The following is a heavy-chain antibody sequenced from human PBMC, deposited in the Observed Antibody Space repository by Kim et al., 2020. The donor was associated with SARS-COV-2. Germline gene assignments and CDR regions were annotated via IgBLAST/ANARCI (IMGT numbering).Heavy chain of an antibody. V-gene: IGHV3-11*01. Sequence: GGSLRLSCAASGFAFRRYYMGWIRQAPGKGLEWLSYISDTGSATYYADSVKGRFTISRDNAKNSLHLQMNSLRAEDTALYYCVGAAGVDSDYWCQGSVV. CDR2: ISDTGSAT. CDR1: GFAFRRYY. J-gene: IGHJ4*02. CDR3: VGAAGVDSDY. D-gene: IGHD2-8*01.